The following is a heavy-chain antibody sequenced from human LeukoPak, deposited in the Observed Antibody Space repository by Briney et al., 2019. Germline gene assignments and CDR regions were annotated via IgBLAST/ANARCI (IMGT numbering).Heavy chain of an antibody. Sequence: GGSLRLSCAASGFSFSRYDIHWVRQAPGKGREWVAFIRYDGSNKNYADSVKGRFTISRDNFMSTVYLQMNSLRAEDTAVYYCAKDRQTITIFGVVNTPRANFDYWGQGTLVTVSS. J-gene: IGHJ4*02. CDR3: AKDRQTITIFGVVNTPRANFDY. CDR2: IRYDGSNK. D-gene: IGHD3-3*01. CDR1: GFSFSRYD. V-gene: IGHV3-30*02.